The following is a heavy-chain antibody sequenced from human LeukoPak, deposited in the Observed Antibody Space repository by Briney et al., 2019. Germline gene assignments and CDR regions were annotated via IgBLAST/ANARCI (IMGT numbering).Heavy chain of an antibody. CDR3: AREASEYCSTTSCYTFDY. Sequence: ASVKVSCKASGFNFVNYYMHWLRQAPGQGPEWMGAIKVTGDFAKYSKKFQGRATMTRDTSTSTVYMEMSSLKAEDTAVYFCAREASEYCSTTSCYTFDYWGQGTLVTVSS. CDR2: IKVTGDFA. D-gene: IGHD2-2*02. J-gene: IGHJ4*02. V-gene: IGHV1-46*01. CDR1: GFNFVNYY.